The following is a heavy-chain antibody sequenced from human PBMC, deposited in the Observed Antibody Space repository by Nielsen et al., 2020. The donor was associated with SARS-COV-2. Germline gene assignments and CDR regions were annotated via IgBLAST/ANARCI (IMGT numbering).Heavy chain of an antibody. V-gene: IGHV3-20*04. CDR2: INWNGGST. J-gene: IGHJ6*02. CDR1: GFTFDDYG. D-gene: IGHD1-26*01. CDR3: ARDGGWELLYHYYGMDV. Sequence: GESLKISCAASGFTFDDYGMSWVRQAPGKGLEWVSGINWNGGSTGYADSVKGRFTISRDNAKSSLFLQMNSLRADDTAVYYCARDGGWELLYHYYGMDVWGQGTTVTVSS.